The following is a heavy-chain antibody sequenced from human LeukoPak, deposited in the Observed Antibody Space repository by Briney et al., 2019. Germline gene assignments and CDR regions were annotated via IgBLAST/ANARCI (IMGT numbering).Heavy chain of an antibody. Sequence: GGSLRLSCSASGFTFSNYWMHWVRQIPGMGLVWVSKIDRDGTTTGYADSVKGRFTISRDNAKNTLYLQMNSLRAEDTAVYYCARVAYCGGDCYSLDYYYMDVWGKGTTVTVSS. CDR3: ARVAYCGGDCYSLDYYYMDV. V-gene: IGHV3-74*01. CDR1: GFTFSNYW. J-gene: IGHJ6*03. CDR2: IDRDGTTT. D-gene: IGHD2-21*02.